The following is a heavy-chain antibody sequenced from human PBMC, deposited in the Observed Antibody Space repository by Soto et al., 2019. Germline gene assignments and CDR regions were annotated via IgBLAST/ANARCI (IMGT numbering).Heavy chain of an antibody. CDR1: GYTFTSYA. D-gene: IGHD2-2*01. V-gene: IGHV1-3*04. CDR3: ARDWVPGAAPFDP. Sequence: ASVKVSCKASGYTFTSYAMHWVRQAPGQRLEWMGWINTGNGDTKYSQKFQGRVTITRDTSASTAYMELSSLRSEDTAVYYCARDWVPGAAPFDPWGQGTLVTVSS. J-gene: IGHJ5*02. CDR2: INTGNGDT.